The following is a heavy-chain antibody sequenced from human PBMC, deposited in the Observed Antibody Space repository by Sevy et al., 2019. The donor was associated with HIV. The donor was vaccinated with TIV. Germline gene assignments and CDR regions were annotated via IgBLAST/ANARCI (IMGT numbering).Heavy chain of an antibody. CDR1: GYTFTGYY. J-gene: IGHJ4*02. CDR2: INPNSDGT. Sequence: ASVKVSCKASGYTFTGYYMHWVRQAPGQGLEWIGWINPNSDGTNYAQKFQGRVTMTSDPSISTAYMELGSLRSDDTAVYYCASDVAIFAATTVDYWGQGTLVTVSS. D-gene: IGHD3-3*01. V-gene: IGHV1-2*02. CDR3: ASDVAIFAATTVDY.